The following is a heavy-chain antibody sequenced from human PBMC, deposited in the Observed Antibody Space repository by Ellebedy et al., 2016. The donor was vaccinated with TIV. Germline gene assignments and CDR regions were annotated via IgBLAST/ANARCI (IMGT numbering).Heavy chain of an antibody. Sequence: GESLKISCAASGFTFSSYAMSWVRQAPGKGLEWVSTISHTGSRTYYADSVEGRFTISRDNSKKTLYLQMNSLRAEDTAIDYGAKGRGGGSDSSAPRYYFDYWGLGTLVTVSS. V-gene: IGHV3-23*01. CDR3: AKGRGGGSDSSAPRYYFDY. CDR2: ISHTGSRT. D-gene: IGHD3-22*01. CDR1: GFTFSSYA. J-gene: IGHJ4*02.